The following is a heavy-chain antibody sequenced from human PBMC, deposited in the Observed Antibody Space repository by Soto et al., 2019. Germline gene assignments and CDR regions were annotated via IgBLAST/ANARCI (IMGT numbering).Heavy chain of an antibody. Sequence: PSATLSLTCPVTGDSINNRSYYWGWIRQPPGKGLEWIGSIYYSGSTYNNPSLKSRVSMSVDTSKNQFSLKLRSVTAADTALYYCARQRTSVVTQAYFDSWGQGSLVTVSS. CDR3: ARQRTSVVTQAYFDS. CDR1: GDSINNRSYY. CDR2: IYYSGST. V-gene: IGHV4-39*01. D-gene: IGHD2-21*02. J-gene: IGHJ4*02.